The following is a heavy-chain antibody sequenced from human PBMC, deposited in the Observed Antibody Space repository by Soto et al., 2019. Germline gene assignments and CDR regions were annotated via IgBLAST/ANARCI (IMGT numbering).Heavy chain of an antibody. J-gene: IGHJ6*02. CDR2: ISSSSSYT. CDR3: AREEGEYYGMDV. CDR1: GFTFSDYY. D-gene: IGHD3-16*01. Sequence: GGSLRLSCAASGFTFSDYYMSWIRQAPGKGLEWVSYISSSSSYTNYADSVKGRFTISRDNAKNSLYLQMNSLRAEDTAVYYCAREEGEYYGMDVWGQGTTVTVSS. V-gene: IGHV3-11*06.